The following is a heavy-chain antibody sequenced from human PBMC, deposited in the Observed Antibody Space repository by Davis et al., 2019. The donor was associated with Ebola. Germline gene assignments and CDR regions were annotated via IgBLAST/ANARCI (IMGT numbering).Heavy chain of an antibody. CDR3: ARSQLWSDY. V-gene: IGHV3-7*03. J-gene: IGHJ4*02. Sequence: GESLKISCAASGFTFSSYWMSWVRQAPGKGLEWVANIKQDGSEKYYVDSVKGRFTISGDNAKNSLYLQMNSLRAEDTAVYYCARSQLWSDYWGQGTLVTVSS. CDR1: GFTFSSYW. D-gene: IGHD5-18*01. CDR2: IKQDGSEK.